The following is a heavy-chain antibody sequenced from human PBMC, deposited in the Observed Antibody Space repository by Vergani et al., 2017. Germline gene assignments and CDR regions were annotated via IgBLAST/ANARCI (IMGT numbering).Heavy chain of an antibody. CDR3: ARGDYYDSSGYYRGDY. J-gene: IGHJ4*02. D-gene: IGHD3-22*01. CDR1: GFTFSSYE. V-gene: IGHV3-48*03. Sequence: EVQLVESGGGLVQPGGSLRLSCAASGFTFSSYEMNWVRQAPGKGLEWVSYISSSGSTIYYADSVKGRFTISRDNAKNSLYLQMNSLRVEDTALYYCARGDYYDSSGYYRGDYWGQGTLVTVSS. CDR2: ISSSGSTI.